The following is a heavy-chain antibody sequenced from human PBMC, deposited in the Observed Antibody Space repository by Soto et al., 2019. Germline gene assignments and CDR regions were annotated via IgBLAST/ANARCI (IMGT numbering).Heavy chain of an antibody. Sequence: ASVKVSCTASGYTFTSYAMHWVRQAPGQRLEWMGWINAGNGNTKYSQKFQGRVTITRDTSASTAYMELSSLRSEDTAVYYCARADSSGYYYSWYYYGMDVWGQGTTVTVSS. CDR2: INAGNGNT. D-gene: IGHD3-22*01. CDR1: GYTFTSYA. V-gene: IGHV1-3*01. CDR3: ARADSSGYYYSWYYYGMDV. J-gene: IGHJ6*02.